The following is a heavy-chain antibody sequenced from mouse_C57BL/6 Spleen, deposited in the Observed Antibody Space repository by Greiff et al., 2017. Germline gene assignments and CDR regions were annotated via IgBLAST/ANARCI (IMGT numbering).Heavy chain of an antibody. V-gene: IGHV2-9-1*01. J-gene: IGHJ2*01. CDR1: GFSLTSYA. CDR3: ARNYGGHYYGSSYYFDY. CDR2: IWTGGGT. D-gene: IGHD1-1*01. Sequence: QVHVKQSGPGLVAPSQSLSITCTVSGFSLTSYAISWVRQPPGKGLEWLGVIWTGGGTNYNSALKSRLSISKDNSKSQVFLKMNSLQTDDTARYYCARNYGGHYYGSSYYFDYWGQGTTLTVSS.